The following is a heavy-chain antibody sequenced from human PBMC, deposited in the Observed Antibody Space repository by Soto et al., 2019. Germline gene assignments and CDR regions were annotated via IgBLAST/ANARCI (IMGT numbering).Heavy chain of an antibody. CDR2: IYWDDDK. CDR1: GFSLTTGGVA. CDR3: XXXXXSXXDXYSRWYFGL. D-gene: IGHD2-15*01. V-gene: IGHV2-5*02. Sequence: QITLKESGPTLVKPTQTLTLTCTFSGFSLTTGGVAVGWIRQPPGKALEWLALIYWDDDKRYSPSLKSRLSXTXXXSXXXXXXXXXXXXXXXXXXXXXXXXXXSXXDXYSRWYFGLWGRGTLVTVSS. J-gene: IGHJ2*01.